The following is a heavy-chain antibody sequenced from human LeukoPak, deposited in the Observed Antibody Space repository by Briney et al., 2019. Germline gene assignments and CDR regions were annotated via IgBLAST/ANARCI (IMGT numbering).Heavy chain of an antibody. Sequence: SETLSLTCTVSGYSISSGYYWGWIRHPPGKGLEWIGRVYHSGSTYYNPSLKSRVTISVDTSKTQFSLKLSSVTAADTAVYYCAQRRGDYDSSGYYYLYWGQGTLVTVSS. CDR3: AQRRGDYDSSGYYYLY. CDR2: VYHSGST. D-gene: IGHD3-22*01. CDR1: GYSISSGYY. V-gene: IGHV4-38-2*02. J-gene: IGHJ4*02.